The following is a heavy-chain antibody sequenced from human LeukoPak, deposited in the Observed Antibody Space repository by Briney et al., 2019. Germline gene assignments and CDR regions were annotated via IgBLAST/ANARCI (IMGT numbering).Heavy chain of an antibody. V-gene: IGHV3-11*01. CDR3: ARDLYGSGSYYSYALDY. CDR1: GFTFSDYY. J-gene: IGHJ4*02. D-gene: IGHD3-10*01. CDR2: ISSSGSTI. Sequence: PGGSLRLSCAASGFTFSDYYMSWIRQALGKGLEWVSYISSSGSTIYYADSVKGRFTISRDNAKNSLYLQMNSLRAEDTAVYYCARDLYGSGSYYSYALDYWGQGTLVTVSS.